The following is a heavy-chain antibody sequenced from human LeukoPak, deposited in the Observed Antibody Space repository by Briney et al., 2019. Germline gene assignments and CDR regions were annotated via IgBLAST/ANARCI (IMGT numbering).Heavy chain of an antibody. Sequence: KSSETLSLTCAVYGGSFSGYYWSWIRQPPGKGLEWIGEINHSGSTNYNPSLKSRVTISVDTSKNQFSLKLSSVTAADTAVYYCARGKFRRNWFDPWGQGTLVIVSS. V-gene: IGHV4-34*01. CDR1: GGSFSGYY. CDR2: INHSGST. J-gene: IGHJ5*02. CDR3: ARGKFRRNWFDP.